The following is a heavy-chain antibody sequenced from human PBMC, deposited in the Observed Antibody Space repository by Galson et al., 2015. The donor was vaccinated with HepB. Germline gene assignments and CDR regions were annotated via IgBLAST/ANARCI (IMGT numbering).Heavy chain of an antibody. CDR2: ISWNSGSR. Sequence: SLRLSCAASGFTFDDYAMHWVRQAPGKGLEWVSGISWNSGSRGYADSVKGRFTISRDNAKKSLYLQMNSLSAEDTALYYCAKDLGSIAARPMWGQGTLVTVSS. J-gene: IGHJ4*02. D-gene: IGHD6-6*01. CDR1: GFTFDDYA. V-gene: IGHV3-9*01. CDR3: AKDLGSIAARPM.